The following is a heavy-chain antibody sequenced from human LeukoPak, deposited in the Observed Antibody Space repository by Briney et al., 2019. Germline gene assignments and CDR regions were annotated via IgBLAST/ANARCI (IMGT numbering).Heavy chain of an antibody. Sequence: PSETLSLTCPVSGGSISSSNYYWAWIRQPPGTGLECFGSIYYSGSTYYNPSPKSRVTISVDTSKNQFFLKVNSVTATDTAVYYCARWPIDWGQGTLVTVSS. V-gene: IGHV4-39*01. CDR1: GGSISSSNYY. CDR2: IYYSGST. CDR3: ARWPID. J-gene: IGHJ4*02.